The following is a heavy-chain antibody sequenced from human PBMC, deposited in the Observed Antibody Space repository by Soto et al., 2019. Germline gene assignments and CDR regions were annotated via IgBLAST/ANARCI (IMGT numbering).Heavy chain of an antibody. CDR1: GFTFSSYA. V-gene: IGHV3-23*01. J-gene: IGHJ4*02. D-gene: IGHD1-26*01. CDR3: AKDRVVGATQDNDY. Sequence: GGSLRLSCAASGFTFSSYAMSWVRQAPGKGLEWVSAISGSGGSTYYADSVKGRSTISRDNSKNTLYLQMNSLRAEDTAVYYCAKDRVVGATQDNDYWGQGXLVTVYS. CDR2: ISGSGGST.